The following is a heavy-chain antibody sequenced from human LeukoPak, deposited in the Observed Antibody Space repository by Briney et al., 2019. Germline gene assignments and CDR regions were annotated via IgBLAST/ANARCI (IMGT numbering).Heavy chain of an antibody. CDR2: IYPGDSDT. CDR3: ARLKDCSSTSCYFGWFDP. J-gene: IGHJ5*02. V-gene: IGHV5-51*01. D-gene: IGHD2-2*01. CDR1: GYSFTSYW. Sequence: RGESLKISCKGSGYSFTSYWIGWVRQMPGKGLEWMGIIYPGDSDTRYSPSFQGQVTISADKSISTAYLQWSSLKASDTAMYYCARLKDCSSTSCYFGWFDPWGQGTLVTVSS.